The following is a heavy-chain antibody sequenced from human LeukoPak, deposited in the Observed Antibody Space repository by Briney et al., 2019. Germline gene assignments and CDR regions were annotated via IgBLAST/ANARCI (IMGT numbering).Heavy chain of an antibody. CDR3: ARRPAFYFDY. CDR2: IYPADSDT. D-gene: IGHD6-6*01. Sequence: PGESLKISCKGSGYSFTSYWIAWVRQMPGKGLEWMGVIYPADSDTKYSPSFQGQVAFSVDKSISTAYLQWNSLKASDTAIYYCARRPAFYFDYWGQGTLVTVSS. CDR1: GYSFTSYW. J-gene: IGHJ4*02. V-gene: IGHV5-51*03.